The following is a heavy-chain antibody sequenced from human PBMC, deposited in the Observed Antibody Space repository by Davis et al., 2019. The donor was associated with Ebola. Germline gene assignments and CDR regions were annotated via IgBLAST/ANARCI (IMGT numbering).Heavy chain of an antibody. Sequence: SGPTLVKPTETLTLTCTVSGFSLSNARMGVSWIRQPPGKALEWLAHIFSNDEKSYSTSLKSRLTISKDTSKSQVVLTMTNMDPVDTATYYCARIWWEYDFWSGYHLANWFDPWGQGTLVTVSS. V-gene: IGHV2-26*01. CDR2: IFSNDEK. J-gene: IGHJ5*02. CDR3: ARIWWEYDFWSGYHLANWFDP. CDR1: GFSLSNARMG. D-gene: IGHD3-3*01.